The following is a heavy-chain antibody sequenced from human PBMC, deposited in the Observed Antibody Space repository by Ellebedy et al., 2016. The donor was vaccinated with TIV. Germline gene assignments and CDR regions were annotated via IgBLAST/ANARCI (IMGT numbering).Heavy chain of an antibody. CDR3: ARVAGTTPCDY. CDR1: GYTFTSYG. D-gene: IGHD1-1*01. J-gene: IGHJ4*02. Sequence: ASVKVSXXASGYTFTSYGISWVRQAPGQGLEWMGWISAYNGNTNYAQKLQGRVTITTDTSTSTAYMELRSLRSDDTAVYYCARVAGTTPCDYWGQGTLVTVSS. V-gene: IGHV1-18*01. CDR2: ISAYNGNT.